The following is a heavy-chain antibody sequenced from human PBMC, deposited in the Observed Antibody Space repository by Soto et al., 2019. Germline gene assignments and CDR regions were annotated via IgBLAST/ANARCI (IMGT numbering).Heavy chain of an antibody. J-gene: IGHJ3*02. D-gene: IGHD3-3*01. Sequence: GASLKVSCKASGYTFTSYGISWVRQAPGQGLEWMGWISAYNGNTNYAQKLQGRVTMTTDTSTSTAYMELRSLRSDDTAVYYCARDSPPIYDFWSGYYTARDAFDIWGQGTMVTVSS. V-gene: IGHV1-18*01. CDR1: GYTFTSYG. CDR2: ISAYNGNT. CDR3: ARDSPPIYDFWSGYYTARDAFDI.